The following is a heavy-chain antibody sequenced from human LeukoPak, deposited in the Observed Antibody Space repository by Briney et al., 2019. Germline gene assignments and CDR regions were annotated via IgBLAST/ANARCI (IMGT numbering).Heavy chain of an antibody. J-gene: IGHJ6*03. D-gene: IGHD5-18*01. CDR3: ARDGYSYGYVNYYYYYYMDV. Sequence: PGGSLRLSCAASGFTLSNFWMTWVRQAPGKGLEWVANIKQDGSDEYYVDSVKGRFTITRDNAKNSLYLQMNSLRAEDTAVYYCARDGYSYGYVNYYYYYYMDVWGKGTTVTVSS. V-gene: IGHV3-7*01. CDR1: GFTLSNFW. CDR2: IKQDGSDE.